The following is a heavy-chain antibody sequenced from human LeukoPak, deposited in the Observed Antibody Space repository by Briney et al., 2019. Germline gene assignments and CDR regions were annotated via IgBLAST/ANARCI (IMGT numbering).Heavy chain of an antibody. V-gene: IGHV4-4*07. J-gene: IGHJ4*02. CDR3: ARIRRPLRGYFDH. CDR2: IHPSGST. D-gene: IGHD3-16*01. Sequence: PSETLSLTCTVSGGSISSYYWSWIRQPAGKGLEWIGRIHPSGSTNYNPSLKSRVTLSVDTSKNQFSLKLNSVTAADTGVYYCARIRRPLRGYFDHWGQGTLVT. CDR1: GGSISSYY.